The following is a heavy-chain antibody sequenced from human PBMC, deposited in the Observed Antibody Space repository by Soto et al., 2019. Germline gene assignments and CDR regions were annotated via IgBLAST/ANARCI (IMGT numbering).Heavy chain of an antibody. J-gene: IGHJ6*03. CDR2: IKQDGSEK. Sequence: PGGSLRLSCAASGFTFSSYWMSWVRQAPGKGLEWVANIKQDGSEKYYVDAVKGRCTISRDNAKNSLYLQRNSLRAGDAAVYYCARQSTQSSPEPESWTGSYYYMDVWGKGTTAPVSS. CDR3: ARQSTQSSPEPESWTGSYYYMDV. V-gene: IGHV3-7*01. CDR1: GFTFSSYW. D-gene: IGHD2-8*02.